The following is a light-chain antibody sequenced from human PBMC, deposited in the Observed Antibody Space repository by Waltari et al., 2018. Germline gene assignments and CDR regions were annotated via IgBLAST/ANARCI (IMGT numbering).Light chain of an antibody. CDR1: TSINRY. J-gene: IGKJ1*01. CDR3: QQSYGTPPT. Sequence: DIQITQSPSSLSASVGDRVTITCRASTSINRYLHWYQQKPGKAPKLLIYAASSLQSGVPSRFSVSGSGTDFTLTISSLQPEDFATYYCQQSYGTPPTFGQGTKVEIK. CDR2: AAS. V-gene: IGKV1-39*01.